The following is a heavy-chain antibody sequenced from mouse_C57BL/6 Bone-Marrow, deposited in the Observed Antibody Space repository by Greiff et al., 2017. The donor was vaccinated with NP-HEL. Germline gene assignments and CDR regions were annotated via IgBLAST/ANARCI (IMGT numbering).Heavy chain of an antibody. Sequence: QVQLKESGPGLVAPSQSLSITCTVSGFSLTSYGVHWVRQPPGKGLEWLVVIWSDGSTTYNSALKSRLSISKYNSKSQVFLKMNSLQTDDTAMYDCASSLWLPSYWYFDVWGTGTTVTVSS. CDR1: GFSLTSYG. J-gene: IGHJ1*03. V-gene: IGHV2-6*03. D-gene: IGHD2-2*01. CDR2: IWSDGST. CDR3: ASSLWLPSYWYFDV.